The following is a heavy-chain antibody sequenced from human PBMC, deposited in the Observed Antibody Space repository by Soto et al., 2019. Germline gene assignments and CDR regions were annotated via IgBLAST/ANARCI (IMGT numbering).Heavy chain of an antibody. V-gene: IGHV4-39*07. CDR2: IYYSGST. CDR1: GGSISSSSSY. J-gene: IGHJ5*02. D-gene: IGHD3-10*02. CDR3: ARVFFLESKIPPWFDP. Sequence: SETLSLTCTVSGGSISSSSSYWGWIRQPPGKGLEWIGYIYYSGSTNYNPSLKSRVTISVDTSKNQFSLKLNSVTAADTAVYYCARVFFLESKIPPWFDPWGQGTLVTVPS.